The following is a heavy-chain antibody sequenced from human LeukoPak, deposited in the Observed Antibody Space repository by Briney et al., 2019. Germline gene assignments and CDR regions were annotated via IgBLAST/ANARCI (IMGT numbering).Heavy chain of an antibody. CDR3: VRDNSGADL. D-gene: IGHD6-19*01. V-gene: IGHV1-2*02. J-gene: IGHJ5*02. CDR1: GYTFTGYY. Sequence: GASVKVSCKASGYTFTGYYIHWVRQAPGQGLEWMGWINPNTGGTTYAQKFQGRVTMTRDTSISTAYMDLSRLRSDDTAVYYCVRDNSGADLWGQGTLVTVSS. CDR2: INPNTGGT.